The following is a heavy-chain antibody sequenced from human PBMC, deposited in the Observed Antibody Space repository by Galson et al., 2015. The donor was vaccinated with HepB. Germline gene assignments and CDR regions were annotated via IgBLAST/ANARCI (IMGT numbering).Heavy chain of an antibody. CDR1: GYTFTSYG. V-gene: IGHV1-3*04. CDR2: INTGNGDT. CDR3: TRALTTLGFYYGLDV. J-gene: IGHJ6*02. Sequence: CKASGYTFTSYGLHWVRQAPGQRPEWMGWINTGNGDTKYSQKFQGRVTISRDTSANTAYMELSSLRSEDTAVYYCTRALTTLGFYYGLDVWGPGTTVTVSS. D-gene: IGHD3-9*01.